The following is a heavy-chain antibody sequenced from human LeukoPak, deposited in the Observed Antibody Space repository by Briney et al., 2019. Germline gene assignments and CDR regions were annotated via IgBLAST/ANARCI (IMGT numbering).Heavy chain of an antibody. V-gene: IGHV4-30-2*01. Sequence: SETLSLTCTVSGGSISSGGYYWSWIRQLPGKGLEWIGYIYHSGSTYYNPSLKSRVTISVDRSKNQFSLKLSSVTAADTAVYYCARNLGNYYYYMDVWGKGTTVTVSS. D-gene: IGHD1-26*01. CDR3: ARNLGNYYYYMDV. CDR1: GGSISSGGYY. CDR2: IYHSGST. J-gene: IGHJ6*03.